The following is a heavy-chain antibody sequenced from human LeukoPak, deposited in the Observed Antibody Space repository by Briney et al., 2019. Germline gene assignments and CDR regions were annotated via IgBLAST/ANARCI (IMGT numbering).Heavy chain of an antibody. Sequence: GGSLRLSCAASGFTFSSYGMHWVRQAPGKGLEWVAFIRYDGSNKYYADSVKGRFTISRDNSKNTLYLQMNSLRAEDTAVYYCVIYGWEFGVDYYYMDVWGKGTTVTVSS. CDR2: IRYDGSNK. CDR1: GFTFSSYG. CDR3: VIYGWEFGVDYYYMDV. D-gene: IGHD3-3*01. J-gene: IGHJ6*03. V-gene: IGHV3-30*02.